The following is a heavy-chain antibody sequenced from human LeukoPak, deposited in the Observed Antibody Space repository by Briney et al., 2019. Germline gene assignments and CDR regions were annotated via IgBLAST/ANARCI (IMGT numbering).Heavy chain of an antibody. CDR2: IKQDGSEK. J-gene: IGHJ4*02. D-gene: IGHD2-15*01. CDR3: ARDADCSGGSCYVY. CDR1: GFTLSTYW. V-gene: IGHV3-7*01. Sequence: GGSLRLSCAASGFTLSTYWMSWVRQAPGKGLEWVANIKQDGSEKNYVDSVKGRFTISRDNLENSLYLQMNSLRAEDTAIYYCARDADCSGGSCYVYWGQGTLVTVSS.